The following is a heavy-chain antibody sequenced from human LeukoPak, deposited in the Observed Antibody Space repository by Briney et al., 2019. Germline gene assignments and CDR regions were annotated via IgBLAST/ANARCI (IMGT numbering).Heavy chain of an antibody. V-gene: IGHV3-30*18. CDR1: GFTFSNYG. Sequence: GGSLRLSCAASGFTFSNYGMHWVRQAPGKGLEWVALISYDESIKYYADSVEGRFTISRDNSKNTLYLQMNSLRAEDTAVYYCAKDNDWYPDYWGQGTLVTVSS. CDR3: AKDNDWYPDY. D-gene: IGHD2-21*01. CDR2: ISYDESIK. J-gene: IGHJ4*02.